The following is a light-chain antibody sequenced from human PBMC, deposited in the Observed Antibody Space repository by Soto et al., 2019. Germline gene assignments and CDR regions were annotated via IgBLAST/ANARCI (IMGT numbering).Light chain of an antibody. J-gene: IGKJ5*01. CDR2: NAS. V-gene: IGKV3-11*01. Sequence: EIVFTQSPATLSLSPGERSILSVSSSQSVSTFLAWFQQKPGQPPRLLIYNASNRTTGIPARFSGSGSGTDFTLTISGLEPEDFAVYYCQQRGDWPPITFGQGTRLEI. CDR1: QSVSTF. CDR3: QQRGDWPPIT.